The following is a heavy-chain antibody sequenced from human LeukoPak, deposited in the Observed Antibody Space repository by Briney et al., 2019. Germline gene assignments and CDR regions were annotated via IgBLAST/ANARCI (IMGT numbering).Heavy chain of an antibody. Sequence: PGGSLRLYCAASGFTFSSNGMHWVRQAPGKGLEWVAVISFDGSNKYYADSVKGRFTISRDNSKNTLYLHMTSLRPDDTAVYYCAKTTGGWFDPWGQGILVTVSS. CDR3: AKTTGGWFDP. CDR1: GFTFSSNG. V-gene: IGHV3-30*18. CDR2: ISFDGSNK. J-gene: IGHJ5*02. D-gene: IGHD4-17*01.